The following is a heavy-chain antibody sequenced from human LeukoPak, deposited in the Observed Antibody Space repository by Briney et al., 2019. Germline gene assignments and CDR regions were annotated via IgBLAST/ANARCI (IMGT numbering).Heavy chain of an antibody. V-gene: IGHV4-34*01. Sequence: GSLRLSCAASGFTFSSYWMSWVRQAPGKGLEWIGEINHSGSTNYNPSLKSRVTISVDTSKNQFSLKLSSVTAADTAVYYCARLRHSSLDYWGQGTLVTVSS. CDR2: INHSGST. CDR3: ARLRHSSLDY. D-gene: IGHD6-13*01. CDR1: GFTFSSYW. J-gene: IGHJ4*02.